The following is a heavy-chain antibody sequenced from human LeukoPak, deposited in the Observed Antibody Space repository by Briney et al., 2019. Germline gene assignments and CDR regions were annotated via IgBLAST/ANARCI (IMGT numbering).Heavy chain of an antibody. J-gene: IGHJ5*02. CDR2: IYTSGST. CDR3: ARVIAGYSYGSQWFDP. D-gene: IGHD5-18*01. V-gene: IGHV4-61*02. Sequence: PSETLSLTCTVSGGSISSGSYYWSWIRQPAGKGLEWIGRIYTSGSTNYNPSLKSRVTISVDTSKNQFSLKLSSVTAADTAVYYCARVIAGYSYGSQWFDPWGQGTLVTVSS. CDR1: GGSISSGSYY.